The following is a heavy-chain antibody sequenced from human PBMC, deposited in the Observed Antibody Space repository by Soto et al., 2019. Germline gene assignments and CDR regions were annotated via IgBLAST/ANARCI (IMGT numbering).Heavy chain of an antibody. CDR1: GGSISSYY. J-gene: IGHJ3*02. V-gene: IGHV4-59*01. CDR2: IYYSGST. D-gene: IGHD1-26*01. CDR3: ARNLEEWEQQRGAFDI. Sequence: PSETLSLTCTVSGGSISSYYWSWIRQPPGKGLEWIGYIYYSGSTNYNPSLKSRVTISVDTSKNQFSLKLSSVTAADTAVYYCARNLEEWEQQRGAFDIWGKGTMVTVSS.